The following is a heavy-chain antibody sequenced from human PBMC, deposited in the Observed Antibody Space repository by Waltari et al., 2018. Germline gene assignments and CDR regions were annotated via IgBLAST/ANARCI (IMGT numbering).Heavy chain of an antibody. D-gene: IGHD6-25*01. CDR1: GFTISGNW. CDR3: VRIASHSGDY. CDR2: IEEDGTKQ. V-gene: IGHV3-7*04. Sequence: ELQLEESGGGLVQPGGSVRLSCGASGFTISGNWMAWVRQSPRKGLGWVAAIEEDGTKQSYVASVEGRFTISRDNAKNSLHLQMNSLRPEDTALYFCVRIASHSGDYWGQGTLVTVSS. J-gene: IGHJ4*02.